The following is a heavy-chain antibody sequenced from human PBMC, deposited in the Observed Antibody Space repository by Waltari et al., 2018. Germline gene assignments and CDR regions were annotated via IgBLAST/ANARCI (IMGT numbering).Heavy chain of an antibody. J-gene: IGHJ3*02. V-gene: IGHV4-31*03. Sequence: QVQLQESGPGLVKPSQTLSLTCTVSGGSISSGGYSWSWIRQHPGKGLEWIGYIYYSGSTYYNPSLESRVTISVDTSKNQFSLKLSSVTAADTAVYYCARESSSCLDAFDIWGQGTMVTVSS. CDR3: ARESSSCLDAFDI. CDR2: IYYSGST. CDR1: GGSISSGGYS. D-gene: IGHD6-13*01.